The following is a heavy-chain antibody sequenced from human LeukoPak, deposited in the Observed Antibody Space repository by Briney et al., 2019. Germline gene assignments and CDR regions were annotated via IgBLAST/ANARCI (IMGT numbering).Heavy chain of an antibody. CDR1: GFIFSSFS. Sequence: GGSLRLSCAASGFIFSSFSMNWVRQAPGKGLEWVSYISSSSYPISYADSVKGRFTISRAHAKTSLYLQMNSLTADDTALYYCARTILTDFYYYYSMDVWGKGTTVTVSS. CDR3: ARTILTDFYYYYSMDV. D-gene: IGHD3-9*01. J-gene: IGHJ6*03. V-gene: IGHV3-48*01. CDR2: ISSSSYPI.